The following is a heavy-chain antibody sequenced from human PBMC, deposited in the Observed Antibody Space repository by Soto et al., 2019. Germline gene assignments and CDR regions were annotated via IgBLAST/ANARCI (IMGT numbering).Heavy chain of an antibody. D-gene: IGHD6-13*01. CDR3: ARDGQQQNDGYYYYGMDV. J-gene: IGHJ6*02. Sequence: EVQLVESGGGLVKPGGSLRLSCAASGFTFSSYSMNWVRQAPGKGLEWVSSISSSSSYIYYADSVKGRFTISRDNAKNSLYLQMNSLRAEDTAVYYCARDGQQQNDGYYYYGMDVWGQGTTVTVSS. CDR1: GFTFSSYS. CDR2: ISSSSSYI. V-gene: IGHV3-21*01.